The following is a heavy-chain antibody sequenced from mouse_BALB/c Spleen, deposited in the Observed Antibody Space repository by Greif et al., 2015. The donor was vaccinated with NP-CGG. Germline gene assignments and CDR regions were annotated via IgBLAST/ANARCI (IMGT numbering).Heavy chain of an antibody. CDR2: ISTYYGDA. CDR1: GYTFTDYA. V-gene: IGHV1S137*01. Sequence: QVQLQQSGAELVRPGVSVKISCKGSGYTFTDYAMHWVKQSHAKSLEWIGVISTYYGDASYNQKFKGKATMTVDKSSSTAYMELARLTSEDSASYYCARHLYGSSSWFAYWGQGTLVTVSA. J-gene: IGHJ3*01. CDR3: ARHLYGSSSWFAY. D-gene: IGHD1-1*01.